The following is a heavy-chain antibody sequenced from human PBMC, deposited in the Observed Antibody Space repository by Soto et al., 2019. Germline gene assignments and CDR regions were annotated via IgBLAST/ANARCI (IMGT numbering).Heavy chain of an antibody. CDR3: ARGRIMITSGGVIVPPDY. CDR1: RYTFTSYG. Sequence: ASVKVSCKASRYTFTSYGISCVRQAPGQGLEWMGWISAYNGNTNYAQKLQGRVTMTTDTSTSTAYMELRSLRSDDTAVYYCARGRIMITSGGVIVPPDYWGQGTLVTSPQ. V-gene: IGHV1-18*04. D-gene: IGHD3-16*02. J-gene: IGHJ4*02. CDR2: ISAYNGNT.